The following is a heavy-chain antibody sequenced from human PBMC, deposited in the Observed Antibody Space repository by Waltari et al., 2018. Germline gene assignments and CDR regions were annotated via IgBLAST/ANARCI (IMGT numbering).Heavy chain of an antibody. CDR2: IYYIGST. Sequence: QLQLQESGPGLVTPSETLSLTCTVSGGSISSNSSYWGWHCRPLGKGLEGIGNIYYIGSTDYNPSLKSRVTISVDTSKNQFSLKLSSMTAADTAIYYCAKTQWELLPLYYYYMDVWGKGTTVTVSS. CDR3: AKTQWELLPLYYYYMDV. CDR1: GGSISSNSSY. J-gene: IGHJ6*03. V-gene: IGHV4-39*01. D-gene: IGHD1-26*01.